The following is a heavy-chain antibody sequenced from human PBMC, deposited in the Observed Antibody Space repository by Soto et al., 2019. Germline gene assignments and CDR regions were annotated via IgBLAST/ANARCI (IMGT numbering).Heavy chain of an antibody. J-gene: IGHJ6*02. CDR2: ISSNGGST. CDR1: GFTFSSYA. V-gene: IGHV3-64D*08. Sequence: GGSLRLSCSASGFTFSSYAMHWVRQAPGKGLEYVSAISSNGGSTYYADSVKGRFTISRDNSKNNFYLQMSSLRAEDTAVYYCVKDGSGSYYLDYYGMDVWGQGTTVTVSS. CDR3: VKDGSGSYYLDYYGMDV. D-gene: IGHD3-10*01.